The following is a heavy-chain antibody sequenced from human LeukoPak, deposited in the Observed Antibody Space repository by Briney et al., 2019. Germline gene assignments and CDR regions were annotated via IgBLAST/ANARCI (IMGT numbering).Heavy chain of an antibody. CDR1: GLTFSSHW. D-gene: IGHD6-19*01. J-gene: IGHJ4*02. CDR3: ARSGPLRVGAVAGTPEKKPAFNYFDY. CDR2: ITNDGSST. V-gene: IGHV3-74*01. Sequence: GGSLRLSCAASGLTFSSHWMHWVRQAPGKGLVWVSRITNDGSSTTYADSVKGRFTISRDNSKNTLYLQMNSLRAEDTAVYYCARSGPLRVGAVAGTPEKKPAFNYFDYWGQGTLVTVSS.